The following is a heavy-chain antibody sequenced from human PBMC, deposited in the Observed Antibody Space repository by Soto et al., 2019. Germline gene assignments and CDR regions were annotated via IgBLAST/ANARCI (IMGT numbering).Heavy chain of an antibody. CDR2: ISYDGSNK. J-gene: IGHJ6*02. D-gene: IGHD4-17*01. V-gene: IGHV3-30*18. CDR3: AKDRGYGDLRLGYGMDV. CDR1: GFTFSNYG. Sequence: QVQLVESGGGVVQPGRSLRLSCAASGFTFSNYGMHWVRQAPGKGLEWVAVISYDGSNKYYADSVKGRFTISRDNSKNTLYLQTNSLRAEDTAVYYCAKDRGYGDLRLGYGMDVWGQGTTVTVSS.